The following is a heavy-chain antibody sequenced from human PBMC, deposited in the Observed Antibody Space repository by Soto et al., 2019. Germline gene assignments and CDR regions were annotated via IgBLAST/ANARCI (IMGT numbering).Heavy chain of an antibody. D-gene: IGHD3-16*01. V-gene: IGHV3-23*01. CDR1: GFTFNTFE. Sequence: EVQLLESGGGLVQPGWSLRLSCAASGFTFNTFEMSWVRQAPGRGLEWVSVISDDSSRTYYADAVKGRFTISRDNSKYSMYLEMKSLTVQDTAVYDCVTGGWLDFWGQGKLVTASS. CDR3: VTGGWLDF. J-gene: IGHJ5*01. CDR2: ISDDSSRT.